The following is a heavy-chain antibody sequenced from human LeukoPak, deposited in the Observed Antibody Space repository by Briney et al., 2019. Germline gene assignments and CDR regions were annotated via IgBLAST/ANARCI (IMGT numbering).Heavy chain of an antibody. CDR3: ARGSGRYTDAFDI. J-gene: IGHJ3*02. CDR2: ISSSSSTI. V-gene: IGHV3-48*01. D-gene: IGHD2-2*02. Sequence: PGGSLRLSCAASGFTFSSYSMNWVRQAPGKGLGWVSYISSSSSTIYCADSVKGRFTISRDNAKNSLYLQMNSLRAEDTAVYYCARGSGRYTDAFDIWGQGTMVTVSS. CDR1: GFTFSSYS.